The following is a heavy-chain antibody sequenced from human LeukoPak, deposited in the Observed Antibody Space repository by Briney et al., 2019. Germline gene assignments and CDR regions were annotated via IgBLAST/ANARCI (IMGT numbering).Heavy chain of an antibody. D-gene: IGHD1-1*01. CDR1: GFTFSRDW. J-gene: IGHJ6*02. V-gene: IGHV3-7*02. CDR3: ARGSSKTTQYYYGMDV. Sequence: GGSLRLSCAASGFTFSRDWMSWVRQAPGKGLEWVANIKEDGSEKYYVDSVKGRFTISRDNAKSSLSLQMNSLRAEDTGVYYCARGSSKTTQYYYGMDVWGQGTTVTVSS. CDR2: IKEDGSEK.